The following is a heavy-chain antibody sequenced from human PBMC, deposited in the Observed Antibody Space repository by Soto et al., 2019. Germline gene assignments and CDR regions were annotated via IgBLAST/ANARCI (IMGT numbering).Heavy chain of an antibody. J-gene: IGHJ5*02. Sequence: EVQLVESGGGLVQPGGSLRLSCAASGFTVSSSYMTWVRQAPGEGLEWVSIIYSGGNTYYADSLKDRFTISRDNSKNTVYIQMNRLRPDATAVYYCARGYWLDPWGQGTLVTVSS. CDR3: ARGYWLDP. V-gene: IGHV3-66*01. CDR2: IYSGGNT. CDR1: GFTVSSSY.